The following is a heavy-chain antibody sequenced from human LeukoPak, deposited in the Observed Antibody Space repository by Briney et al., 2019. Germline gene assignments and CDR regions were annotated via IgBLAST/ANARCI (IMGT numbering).Heavy chain of an antibody. CDR1: GYSFTSYW. D-gene: IGHD6-13*01. Sequence: GESLKISCRGSGYSFTSYWIGWVRQMPGKGLEWMGIIYPGDSDTRYSPSFQGQVTISADKSISTAYLQWSSLKASDTAMYYCARHGRPGAAADWFDPWGQGTLVTVSS. CDR3: ARHGRPGAAADWFDP. V-gene: IGHV5-51*01. J-gene: IGHJ5*02. CDR2: IYPGDSDT.